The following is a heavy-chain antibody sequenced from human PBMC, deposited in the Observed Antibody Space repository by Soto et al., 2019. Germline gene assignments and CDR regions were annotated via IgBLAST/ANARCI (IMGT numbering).Heavy chain of an antibody. CDR2: IKHSGST. D-gene: IGHD7-27*01. CDR3: ARFPNWGSIGPNYFDY. V-gene: IGHV4-34*01. Sequence: PSETLSLTCAVYGGSFSGYYWSWIRQPPGKGLEWIGEIKHSGSTTYNPSLKSRVTISVDTSKNQFSLKLSSVAAAETAVYYCARFPNWGSIGPNYFDYWGQGTLVTVSS. J-gene: IGHJ4*02. CDR1: GGSFSGYY.